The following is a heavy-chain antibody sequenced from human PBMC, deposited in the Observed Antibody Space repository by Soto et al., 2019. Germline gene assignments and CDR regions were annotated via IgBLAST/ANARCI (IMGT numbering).Heavy chain of an antibody. V-gene: IGHV1-3*01. CDR3: ARDLVPGYTGFSDY. CDR1: GYTFTSHA. J-gene: IGHJ4*02. CDR2: INAGNGNT. D-gene: IGHD5-12*01. Sequence: ASEKVSCKASGYTFTSHAMYSVRQVPGQSLERMGWINAGNGNTKYSPKFQGRVTITRDTSATTAYMELRSLTSDDTAVYYCARDLVPGYTGFSDYWGQGTLVTVSS.